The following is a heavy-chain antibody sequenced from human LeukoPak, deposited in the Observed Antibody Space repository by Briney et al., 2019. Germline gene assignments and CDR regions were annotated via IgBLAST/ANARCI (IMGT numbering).Heavy chain of an antibody. CDR2: IRSKANSYAT. Sequence: GGSLRLSCAASGFTFSGSAVHWVRQASGKGLEWVGRIRSKANSYATAYAASVKGRFTISRDDSKNTAYLQMNSLKTEDTAVYYCAKDIHHDIVVVPAPPYFDYWGQGTLVTVSS. CDR3: AKDIHHDIVVVPAPPYFDY. J-gene: IGHJ4*02. CDR1: GFTFSGSA. D-gene: IGHD2-2*01. V-gene: IGHV3-73*01.